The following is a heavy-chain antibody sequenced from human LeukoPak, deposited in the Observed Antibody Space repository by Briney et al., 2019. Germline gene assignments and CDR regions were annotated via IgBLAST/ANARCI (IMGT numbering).Heavy chain of an antibody. CDR1: RFIFRSYW. CDR2: ISGSGGST. D-gene: IGHD3-10*02. Sequence: PGGSLRLSCATSRFIFRSYWMTWVRQTPGKGLEWVSVISGSGGSTDYADSVKGRFTISRDNSKNTLYVQMNSLRAEDTAVYYCAKGSTMYTAYYFDYWGQGTLVTVSS. J-gene: IGHJ4*02. V-gene: IGHV3-23*01. CDR3: AKGSTMYTAYYFDY.